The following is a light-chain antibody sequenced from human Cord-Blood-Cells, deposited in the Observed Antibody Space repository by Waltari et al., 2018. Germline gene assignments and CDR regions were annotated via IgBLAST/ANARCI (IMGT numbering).Light chain of an antibody. CDR3: SSYTSSSTLVV. V-gene: IGLV2-14*01. CDR1: SRDVGGYNY. Sequence: QSAMSQYAWGSGFFGESITIPCTGTSRDVGGYNYLSWYQQHPGKAPKLMIYDVSNRPSGFSNRFSGSKSGNTASLTISGLQAEDEADYYCSSYTSSSTLVVFGGGTKLTVL. J-gene: IGLJ2*01. CDR2: DVS.